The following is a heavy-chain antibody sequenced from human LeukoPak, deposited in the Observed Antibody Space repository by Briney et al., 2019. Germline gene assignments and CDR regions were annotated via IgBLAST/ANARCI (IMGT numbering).Heavy chain of an antibody. D-gene: IGHD4-11*01. V-gene: IGHV4-28*03. J-gene: IGHJ6*03. CDR3: ARGRVSSSTWYSTYYYFFYMDF. Sequence: PSETLSLTCAVSGYSISSSNWWGWIRQPPGKGLEWIGYVDHTGSTKFNPSLNGRVSISRDTSNNFFSLRLRSVTAADTAVYFCARGRVSSSTWYSTYYYFFYMDFWGKGTTVTVSS. CDR1: GYSISSSNW. CDR2: VDHTGST.